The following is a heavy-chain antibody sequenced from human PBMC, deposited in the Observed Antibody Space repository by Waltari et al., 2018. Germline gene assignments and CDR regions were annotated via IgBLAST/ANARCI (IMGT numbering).Heavy chain of an antibody. J-gene: IGHJ4*02. CDR1: GYTFTSYD. D-gene: IGHD3-9*01. V-gene: IGHV1-2*02. CDR3: ARADYDILTDIDY. Sequence: QVQLVQSGAEVKKPGASVKVSCKASGYTFTSYDINWVRQATGQGLEWMGWINPNSGGTNYAQKFQGRVTMTRDTSISTAYMELSRLRSDDTAVYYCARADYDILTDIDYWGQGTLVTVSS. CDR2: INPNSGGT.